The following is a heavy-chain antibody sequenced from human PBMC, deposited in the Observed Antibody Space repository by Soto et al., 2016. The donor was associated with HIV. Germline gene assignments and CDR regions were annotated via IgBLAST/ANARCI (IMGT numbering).Heavy chain of an antibody. CDR1: GFTFSSYG. CDR3: ARDKSMFRGVMVFGWFDP. CDR2: IWSDGSNK. Sequence: QVQLVESGGGVVQPGRSLRLSCEASGFTFSSYGMHWVRQAPGKGLEWVAVIWSDGSNKYYAESVKGRFTISRDNSKNTLYLQMNSLKAEDTAIYYCARDKSMFRGVMVFGWFDPWGQGTLVTVSS. J-gene: IGHJ5*02. D-gene: IGHD3-10*01. V-gene: IGHV3-33*01.